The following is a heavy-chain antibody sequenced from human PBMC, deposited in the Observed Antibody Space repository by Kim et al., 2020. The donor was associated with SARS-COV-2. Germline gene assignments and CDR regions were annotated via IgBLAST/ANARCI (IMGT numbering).Heavy chain of an antibody. CDR3: ARDRWLKQWLANSIYYYYGMDV. CDR2: ISSSGSTI. Sequence: GGSLRLSCAASGFTFSDYYMSWIRQAPGKGLEWVSYISSSGSTIYYADSVKGRFTISRDNAKNLLYLQMNSLRAEDTAVYYCARDRWLKQWLANSIYYYYGMDVWGQGPTVTVSS. CDR1: GFTFSDYY. D-gene: IGHD6-19*01. J-gene: IGHJ6*02. V-gene: IGHV3-11*01.